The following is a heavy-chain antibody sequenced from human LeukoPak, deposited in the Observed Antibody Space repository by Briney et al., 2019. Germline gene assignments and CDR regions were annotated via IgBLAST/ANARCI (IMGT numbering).Heavy chain of an antibody. CDR3: ARVFRDRSYKDY. Sequence: ASVKVSCKVSGYTLTELSMHWVRQAPGKGLEWMGGFDPEDGETIYAQKFQGRVTMTEDTSTDTAYMELSSLRSEDTAIYYCARVFRDRSYKDYWGQGTLVTVSS. V-gene: IGHV1-24*01. CDR2: FDPEDGET. D-gene: IGHD1-26*01. CDR1: GYTLTELS. J-gene: IGHJ4*02.